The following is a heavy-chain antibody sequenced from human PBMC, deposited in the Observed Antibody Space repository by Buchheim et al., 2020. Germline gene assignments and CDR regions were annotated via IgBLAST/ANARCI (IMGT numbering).Heavy chain of an antibody. D-gene: IGHD3-10*01. V-gene: IGHV4-4*02. J-gene: IGHJ6*02. Sequence: QVQLQESGPGLVKPSGTPSLTCAVSGGSISSSNWWSWVRQPPGKGLEWIGEIYHSGSTNYNPSLKNRVTISVDQSKNQFSLKLSSVTAADTAVYYCARDQAPPGSYYGSGSYRANYYYYYGMDVWGQGTT. CDR2: IYHSGST. CDR3: ARDQAPPGSYYGSGSYRANYYYYYGMDV. CDR1: GGSISSSNW.